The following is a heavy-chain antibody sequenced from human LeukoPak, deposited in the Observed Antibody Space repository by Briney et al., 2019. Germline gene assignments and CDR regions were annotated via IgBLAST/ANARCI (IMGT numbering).Heavy chain of an antibody. CDR1: RGSNSSNS. Sequence: SETQSPTCDEPRGSNSSNSRSWIRQQAGKGLEWIGRIYTSGTTHYNPSLKSRVTMSVDTSKNQFSLKLSSVTAADTAVYYCARDSIAAAGYFDYWGQGTLVTVSS. V-gene: IGHV4-4*07. J-gene: IGHJ4*02. CDR3: ARDSIAAAGYFDY. CDR2: IYTSGTT. D-gene: IGHD6-13*01.